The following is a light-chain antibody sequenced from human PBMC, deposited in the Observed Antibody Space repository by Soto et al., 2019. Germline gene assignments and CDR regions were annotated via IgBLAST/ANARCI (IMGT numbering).Light chain of an antibody. V-gene: IGLV9-49*01. Sequence: QSVLTQPPSASASLGASVTLTCTLSSGYSNYKVDWYQQRPGKGPRFVMRVGTGGIVGSKGDGIPDRFSVLGSGLNRYLTIKNIQEEDESDYHCGADHGSGSNFVYEFGGVTKLTVL. J-gene: IGLJ2*01. CDR3: GADHGSGSNFVYE. CDR1: SGYSNYK. CDR2: VGTGGIVG.